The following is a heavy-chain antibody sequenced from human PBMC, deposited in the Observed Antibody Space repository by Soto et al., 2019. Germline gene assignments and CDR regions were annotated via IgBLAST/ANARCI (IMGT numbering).Heavy chain of an antibody. J-gene: IGHJ4*02. CDR3: ARDDLWGVTHFDY. D-gene: IGHD3-10*01. V-gene: IGHV3-7*01. CDR2: IKQDVSEK. CDR1: GFTFSSYW. Sequence: GGSLRLSCAASGFTFSSYWMSWVRQAPGKGLEWVANIKQDVSEKNYVASVRGRFTISRDNAKNFLYLQMSSLRVEDTAVYYCARDDLWGVTHFDYWGQGTVVTVLL.